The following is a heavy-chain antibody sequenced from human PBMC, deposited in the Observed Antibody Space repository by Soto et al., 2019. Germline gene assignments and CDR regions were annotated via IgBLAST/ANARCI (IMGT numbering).Heavy chain of an antibody. CDR3: XXXXXXLSG. Sequence: EVQLVESGGGLVQPGRSLRLSCAASGFTFDDYDMHWVRQAPGKGLEWVSSISWNSGSIGYADSVKGRFTISRDNAKNSLYLQMNSLXVXXXXXXXXXXXXXXLSGWGQGTLVTVSS. D-gene: IGHD6-25*01. V-gene: IGHV3-9*01. CDR2: ISWNSGSI. CDR1: GFTFDDYD. J-gene: IGHJ4*02.